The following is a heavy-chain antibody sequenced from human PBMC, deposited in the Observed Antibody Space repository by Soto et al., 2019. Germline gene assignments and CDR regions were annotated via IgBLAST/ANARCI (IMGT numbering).Heavy chain of an antibody. D-gene: IGHD2-2*01. Sequence: QVQLVESGGGLVQPGGSLRLSCAASGFIFSSYDMHWVRQAPGKGLEWVAVIRYGGSNKYYADSGKGRFTISRDNSKNTLDMQMNSLRAEDTAVYYCARSAYPEGFDPWGQGPLVTVSS. V-gene: IGHV3-33*08. CDR3: ARSAYPEGFDP. CDR2: IRYGGSNK. J-gene: IGHJ5*02. CDR1: GFIFSSYD.